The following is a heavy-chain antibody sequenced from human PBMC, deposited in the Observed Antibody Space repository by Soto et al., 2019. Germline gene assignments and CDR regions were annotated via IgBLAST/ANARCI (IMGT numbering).Heavy chain of an antibody. CDR3: ARDSWGGAWFDP. D-gene: IGHD2-21*01. Sequence: GGSLRPSCAGSGFTVRNNYISWVPQAPGKGLEWVSVIYSGGSTNYADSVKGRFTISRDNSKNTLYLQMNSLRAEDTAVYYCARDSWGGAWFDPWGQGTLVTVSS. CDR2: IYSGGST. V-gene: IGHV3-53*01. J-gene: IGHJ5*02. CDR1: GFTVRNNY.